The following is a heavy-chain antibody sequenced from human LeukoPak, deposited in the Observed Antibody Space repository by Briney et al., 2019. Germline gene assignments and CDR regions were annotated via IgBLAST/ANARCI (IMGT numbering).Heavy chain of an antibody. CDR2: IIPMFDTA. CDR1: GFTFSNFA. D-gene: IGHD3-10*01. CDR3: ARARSGPYGSGSLDAFDI. J-gene: IGHJ3*02. Sequence: SVKVSCKTSGFTFSNFAMHWLRQAPGQRLEWMGGIIPMFDTADFAQKFQGRVTITADTSTSTAYMQLSSLRSEDTAVYYCARARSGPYGSGSLDAFDIWGQGTMVTVSS. V-gene: IGHV1-69*06.